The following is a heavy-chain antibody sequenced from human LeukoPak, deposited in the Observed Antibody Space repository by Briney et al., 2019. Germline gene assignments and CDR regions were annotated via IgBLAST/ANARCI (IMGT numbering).Heavy chain of an antibody. V-gene: IGHV3-20*04. D-gene: IGHD2-21*02. Sequence: GGSLRLSCAASGFTFDDYGMSWVRQAPGKGLEWVSGINWNGGSTGYADSVKGRFTISRDNAKNSLYLQMNSLRAEDTALYYCARDPSEKECGGDCYTYYFDYWGQGTLVTFSS. CDR3: ARDPSEKECGGDCYTYYFDY. CDR1: GFTFDDYG. J-gene: IGHJ4*02. CDR2: INWNGGST.